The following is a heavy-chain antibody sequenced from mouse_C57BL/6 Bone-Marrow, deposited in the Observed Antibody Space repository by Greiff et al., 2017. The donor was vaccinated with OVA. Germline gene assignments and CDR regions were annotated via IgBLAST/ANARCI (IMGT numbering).Heavy chain of an antibody. CDR1: GFNIKDDY. V-gene: IGHV14-4*01. CDR2: LDPENGDT. CDR3: TTGGLDY. J-gene: IGHJ2*01. Sequence: VQLKQSGAELVRPGASVKLSCTASGFNIKDDYMHWVKQRPEQGLEWIGWLDPENGDTEYASKFQGKATITAYTSSNTAYLQLSSLTSEDTAVYYCTTGGLDYWGQGTTLTVSS.